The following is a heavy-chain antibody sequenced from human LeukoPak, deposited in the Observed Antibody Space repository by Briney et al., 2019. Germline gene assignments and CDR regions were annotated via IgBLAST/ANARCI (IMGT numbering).Heavy chain of an antibody. CDR1: GFTFSSYS. CDR2: ISSSSSTI. D-gene: IGHD7-27*01. Sequence: PGGSLRLSCAASGFTFSSYSMNWVRQAPGKGLEWVSYISSSSSTIYYADSVKGRFTISRDNSKNTVHLEMNSLRAEDTVMYYCVRDGAHWDLDYWGQGTLVTVSS. J-gene: IGHJ4*02. CDR3: VRDGAHWDLDY. V-gene: IGHV3-48*01.